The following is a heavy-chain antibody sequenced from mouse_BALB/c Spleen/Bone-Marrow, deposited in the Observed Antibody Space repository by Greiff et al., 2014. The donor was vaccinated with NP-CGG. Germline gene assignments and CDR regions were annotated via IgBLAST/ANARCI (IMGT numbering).Heavy chain of an antibody. J-gene: IGHJ4*01. CDR3: ARASTDAMDY. D-gene: IGHD5-1*01. CDR2: INSRSGGT. V-gene: IGHV1-54*01. CDR1: GYAFTNYL. Sequence: QVQLQQSGAELVRPGTSVKVSCKGSGYAFTNYLIEWVKQRPGQGLEWIGVINSRSGGTKYNEKFKGKATLTADKSSSTAYMQLSSLTSDDSAVDFCARASTDAMDYWGQGTSVTVSS.